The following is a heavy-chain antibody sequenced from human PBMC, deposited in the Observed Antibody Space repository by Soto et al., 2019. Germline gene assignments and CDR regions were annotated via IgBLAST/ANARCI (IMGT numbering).Heavy chain of an antibody. CDR2: IIPIFATA. CDR1: GGTFSSYA. J-gene: IGHJ6*02. D-gene: IGHD2-2*01. V-gene: IGHV1-69*01. CDR3: ARSVSFRYQLLKRGMEV. Sequence: SVKVSCKASGGTFSSYAISWVRQAPGQGLEWMGGIIPIFATANYAQKFQGRVMITVDESTSTAYMELSSLRSEDTAVYYCARSVSFRYQLLKRGMEVWGQGTTVTVAS.